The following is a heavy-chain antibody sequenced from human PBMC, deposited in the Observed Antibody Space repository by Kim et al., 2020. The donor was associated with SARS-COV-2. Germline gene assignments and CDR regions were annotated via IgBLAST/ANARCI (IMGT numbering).Heavy chain of an antibody. J-gene: IGHJ4*02. CDR2: NGGGK. Sequence: NGGGKGYADYVKGRFTISRDNAKNSLYLQMNSLRAEDTALYHCASMVGPCYWGQGTLVTVSS. V-gene: IGHV3-20*01. CDR3: ASMVGPCY. D-gene: IGHD2-15*01.